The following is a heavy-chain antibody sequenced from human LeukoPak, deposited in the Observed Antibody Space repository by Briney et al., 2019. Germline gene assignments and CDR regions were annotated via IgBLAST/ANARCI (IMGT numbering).Heavy chain of an antibody. CDR3: ARGITFGGVIGPLGD. J-gene: IGHJ4*02. CDR2: ISPYNGHT. Sequence: ASVKVSCKASGYTFVSYGITWVRLAPGQGLEWMGWISPYNGHTNYAQKFQGRVTMTTDTSTSTAYMEPRSLRSDDTAVYYCARGITFGGVIGPLGDWGQGTLVTVSS. D-gene: IGHD3-16*02. V-gene: IGHV1-18*01. CDR1: GYTFVSYG.